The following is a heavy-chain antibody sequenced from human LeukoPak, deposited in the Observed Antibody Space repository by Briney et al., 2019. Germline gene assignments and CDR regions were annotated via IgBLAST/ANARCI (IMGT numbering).Heavy chain of an antibody. CDR1: GYSFTSYW. CDR2: IYPGDSDT. V-gene: IGHV5-51*01. Sequence: GESLKISCKGSGYSFTSYWIGWVRQMPGKGLEWMGIIYPGDSDTRYSPSFQGQVTISADNSISTAYLQCSSLKASDTAMYYYARAYCGGDCYTPGEWFDPWGQGTLVTVSS. CDR3: ARAYCGGDCYTPGEWFDP. D-gene: IGHD2-21*02. J-gene: IGHJ5*02.